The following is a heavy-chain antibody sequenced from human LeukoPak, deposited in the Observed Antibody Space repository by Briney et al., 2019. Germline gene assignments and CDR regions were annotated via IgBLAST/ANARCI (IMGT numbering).Heavy chain of an antibody. J-gene: IGHJ4*02. CDR1: GYTFTSYG. CDR3: ARAIGGSYYRFYFDY. V-gene: IGHV1-3*01. D-gene: IGHD1-26*01. Sequence: GASVKVSCKASGYTFTSYGISWVRQAPGQRLEWMGWINAGNGNTKYSQKFQGRVTITRDTSASTAYMELSSLRSEDTAVYYCARAIGGSYYRFYFDYWGQGTLVTVSS. CDR2: INAGNGNT.